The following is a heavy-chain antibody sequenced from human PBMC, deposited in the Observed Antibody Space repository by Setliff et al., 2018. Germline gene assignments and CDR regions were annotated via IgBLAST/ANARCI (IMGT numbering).Heavy chain of an antibody. V-gene: IGHV4-59*01. J-gene: IGHJ2*01. Sequence: SETLSLTCTVSGGSIGSSFWNWIRQSPGEGLEWIGYKSNRGDTNSNPSLRSRLTMSVDTSKSRFSLNLTSVTAADTAVYFCARAVDSSGYFPYWYFDLWGRGALVTVSS. CDR1: GGSIGSSF. D-gene: IGHD3-22*01. CDR3: ARAVDSSGYFPYWYFDL. CDR2: KSNRGDT.